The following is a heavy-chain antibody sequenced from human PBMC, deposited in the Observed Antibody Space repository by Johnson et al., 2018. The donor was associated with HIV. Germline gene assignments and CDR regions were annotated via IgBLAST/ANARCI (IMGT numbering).Heavy chain of an antibody. CDR3: AGPAYSGTWTDAFVI. D-gene: IGHD1-26*01. V-gene: IGHV3-20*04. J-gene: IGHJ3*02. Sequence: VQLVESGGRVVRPGGSLRLSCAASGFTFHDYGMTWVRQAPGKGLEWVSGINWSGSSTDYADSVKGRSTISRDHAKSSLYLQMNSLRAEDTALYYCAGPAYSGTWTDAFVIWGQGTMVTVSS. CDR1: GFTFHDYG. CDR2: INWSGSST.